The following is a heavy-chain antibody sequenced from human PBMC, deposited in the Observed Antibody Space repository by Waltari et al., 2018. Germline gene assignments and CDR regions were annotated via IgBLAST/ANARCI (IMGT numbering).Heavy chain of an antibody. D-gene: IGHD6-13*01. CDR1: GGSFSGYY. CDR2: INHSVST. Sequence: QVQLQQWGAGLLKPSETLSLTCAVYGGSFSGYYWSWIRQPPGKGLEGIGEINHSVSTNYNPSHKSRVTISVDTSKNQFTLKLSSVTAADTAVYYCARVGSSSWYDDYFDYWGQGTLVTVSS. CDR3: ARVGSSSWYDDYFDY. J-gene: IGHJ4*02. V-gene: IGHV4-34*01.